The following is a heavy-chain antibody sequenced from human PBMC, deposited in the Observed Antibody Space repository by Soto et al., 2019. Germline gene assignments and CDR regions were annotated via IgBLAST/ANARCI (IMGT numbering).Heavy chain of an antibody. J-gene: IGHJ4*02. D-gene: IGHD3-10*01. CDR2: INPILSMS. V-gene: IGHV1-69*02. CDR1: GDTFAFHS. Sequence: QVQLVQSGAEVKRPGSSVKVSCKASGDTFAFHSINWVRQAPGLGLEWMGRINPILSMSNYAKTFPGRVTMTADKSTSTAYMVLSSLRSEDTAIYYCATSYGSGYRAFDYWGQGALVTVSS. CDR3: ATSYGSGYRAFDY.